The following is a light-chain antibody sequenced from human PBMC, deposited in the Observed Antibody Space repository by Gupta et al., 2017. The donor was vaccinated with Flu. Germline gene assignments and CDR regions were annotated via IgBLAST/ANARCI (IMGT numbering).Light chain of an antibody. CDR1: AFPKKY. J-gene: IGLJ2*01. V-gene: IGLV3-10*01. CDR2: DDT. CDR3: SSKATSTNQPV. Sequence: SYELTQPPSVSVSPGQTARITCSGDAFPKKYAYWYQQKSAQAPVLLIYDDTKRPSEIPDRFSCSSSGNTATLTVSGAQVDEEADYYCSSKATSTNQPVFGSGTKMTVL.